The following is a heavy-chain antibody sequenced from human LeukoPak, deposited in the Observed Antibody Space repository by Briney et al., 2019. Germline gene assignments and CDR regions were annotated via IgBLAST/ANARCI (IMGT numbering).Heavy chain of an antibody. CDR3: AGSTTGATFYYGMDV. Sequence: SVNVSCKASGGTFSSYAISWVRQAPGQGLEWMGRIIPIFGIANYAQKFQGRVTITADKSTSTAYMELSSLRSEDTAVYDCAGSTTGATFYYGMDVWGQGTTVSVCS. V-gene: IGHV1-69*04. CDR2: IIPIFGIA. J-gene: IGHJ6*02. D-gene: IGHD1-1*01. CDR1: GGTFSSYA.